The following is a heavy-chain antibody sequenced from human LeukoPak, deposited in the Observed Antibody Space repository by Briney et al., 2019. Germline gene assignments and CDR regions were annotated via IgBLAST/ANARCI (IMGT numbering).Heavy chain of an antibody. CDR1: GFTFSNHW. CDR2: INQDGSEK. CDR3: ARRKLTYYYGMDV. J-gene: IGHJ6*02. Sequence: GVSLRLSCAASGFTFSNHWMSWVRQAPGNGLEWGANINQDGSEKYYVDSVKGRFTVSRDNAKNSLDLQMNTLRAEDTAVYYCARRKLTYYYGMDVWGQGTTVTVSS. V-gene: IGHV3-7*01. D-gene: IGHD1-7*01.